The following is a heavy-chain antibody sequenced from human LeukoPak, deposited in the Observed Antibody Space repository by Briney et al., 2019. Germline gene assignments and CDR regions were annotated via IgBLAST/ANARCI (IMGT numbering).Heavy chain of an antibody. J-gene: IGHJ4*02. CDR2: IIPIFGTA. CDR3: ARILTGDLDY. D-gene: IGHD7-27*01. Sequence: SVKVSCKASGGTFSSYAISWVRQAPGQGLEWMGRIIPIFGTANYAQKFQGRITITTDDSTSTAYMELSSLRSEDTAVYYCARILTGDLDYWGQGTLVTVSS. CDR1: GGTFSSYA. V-gene: IGHV1-69*05.